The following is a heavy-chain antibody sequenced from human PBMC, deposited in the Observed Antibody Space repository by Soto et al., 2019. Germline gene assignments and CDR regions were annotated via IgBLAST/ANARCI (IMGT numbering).Heavy chain of an antibody. Sequence: QVQLVQCGAEVKMPGASVKVSCKASGYSLTSYEINWVRQATGQGLEWLGWMNPDRGNTGYGEKFQGRITMTRNTAISTAYMELSSLSYGDTAVYYCVTWTELGGYWGQGTLVTVSS. CDR2: MNPDRGNT. CDR3: VTWTELGGY. D-gene: IGHD7-27*01. V-gene: IGHV1-8*01. CDR1: GYSLTSYE. J-gene: IGHJ4*02.